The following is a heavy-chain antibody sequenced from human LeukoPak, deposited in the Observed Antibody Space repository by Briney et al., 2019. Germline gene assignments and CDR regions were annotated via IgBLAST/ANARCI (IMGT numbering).Heavy chain of an antibody. V-gene: IGHV3-30*04. CDR3: ARVGRVSIYPSCMDV. J-gene: IGHJ6*03. D-gene: IGHD6-6*01. CDR1: GFTFSTFP. CDR2: ISDDGRDT. Sequence: GGSLRLSCEASGFTFSTFPMHWVRQTPDKRLEWVAVISDDGRDTYYADSVKGRFTISRDNSKNTLYLQMNSLSPEDTAVVYCARVGRVSIYPSCMDVWGEGTTVIVSS.